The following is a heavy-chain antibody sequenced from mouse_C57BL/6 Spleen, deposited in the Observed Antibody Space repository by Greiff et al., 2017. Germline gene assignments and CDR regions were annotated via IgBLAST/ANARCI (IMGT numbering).Heavy chain of an antibody. CDR1: GFTFSDYY. J-gene: IGHJ4*01. V-gene: IGHV5-12*01. CDR3: AKGGSSMDY. CDR2: ISNGGGST. Sequence: EVQVVESGGGLVQPGGSLKLSCAASGFTFSDYYMYWVRQTPEKRLEWVAYISNGGGSTYYPDTVKGRYTISRDNAKNTLYLQMSRLKSEDTAMYYSAKGGSSMDYWSQGTSVTVST.